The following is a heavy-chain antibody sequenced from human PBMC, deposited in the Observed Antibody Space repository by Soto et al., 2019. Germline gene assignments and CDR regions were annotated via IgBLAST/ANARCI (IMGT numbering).Heavy chain of an antibody. Sequence: ASVKVSCKASGYTFTSYYINWVRQATGQGLEWMGWMNPNSGNTGYAQKFQGRVTMTRNTSISTAYMELSSLRSEDTAVYYCARGPWIQLWFDYYYYYGMDVWGQGTTVTVSS. V-gene: IGHV1-8*01. CDR2: MNPNSGNT. D-gene: IGHD5-18*01. J-gene: IGHJ6*02. CDR3: ARGPWIQLWFDYYYYYGMDV. CDR1: GYTFTSYY.